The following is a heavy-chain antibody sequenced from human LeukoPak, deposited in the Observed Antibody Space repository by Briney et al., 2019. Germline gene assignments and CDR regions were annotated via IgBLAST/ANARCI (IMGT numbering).Heavy chain of an antibody. V-gene: IGHV7-4-1*02. CDR1: GYTFTNYA. CDR3: ARVNGGDYYYYYYYMDV. J-gene: IGHJ6*03. D-gene: IGHD2-21*02. CDR2: INTNTGNP. Sequence: ASVKVSCKASGYTFTNYAMNWVRQAPGQGLEWMGWINTNTGNPTFAQGFTGRFVFSLDTSVSTAYLQISSLKAEDTAVYYCARVNGGDYYYYYYYMDVWGKGTTVTVSS.